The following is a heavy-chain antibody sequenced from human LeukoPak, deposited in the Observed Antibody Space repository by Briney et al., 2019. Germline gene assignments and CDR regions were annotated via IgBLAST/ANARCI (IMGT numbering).Heavy chain of an antibody. J-gene: IGHJ4*02. CDR1: GFTFSSYA. CDR3: PRLGTAMVKSSLDY. CDR2: ISGSGGST. D-gene: IGHD5-18*01. Sequence: GGSLRLSCAASGFTFSSYAMSWVRQAPVKGLEWVSAISGSGGSTYYADSVKGRFTISRDNSKNTLYLQMNSLRAEDTAVYYCPRLGTAMVKSSLDYWGQGTLVTVSS. V-gene: IGHV3-23*01.